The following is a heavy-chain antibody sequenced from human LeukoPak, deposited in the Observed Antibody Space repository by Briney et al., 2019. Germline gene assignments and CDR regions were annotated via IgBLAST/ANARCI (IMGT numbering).Heavy chain of an antibody. D-gene: IGHD3-10*01. CDR3: ARGGYYGSGSYPNWFDP. Sequence: SETLSLTCTVSGGSISSSSYYWGWIRQPPGKGLEWIGYIYYSGSTNYNPSLKSRVTISVDTSKNQFSLKLSSVTAADTAVYYCARGGYYGSGSYPNWFDPWGQGTLVTVSS. V-gene: IGHV4-61*05. CDR1: GGSISSSSYY. J-gene: IGHJ5*02. CDR2: IYYSGST.